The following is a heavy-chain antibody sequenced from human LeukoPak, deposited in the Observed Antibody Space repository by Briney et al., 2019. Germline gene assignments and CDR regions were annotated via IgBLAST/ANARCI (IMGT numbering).Heavy chain of an antibody. J-gene: IGHJ4*02. Sequence: GGSLRLSCAASGFTFSSYGMHWVRQAPGKGLEWVAFIRYDGSNKYYADSVKGRFTISRDNSKNTLYLQMNSLRAEDTAVYYCARLRGYSYGYDFDYWGQGTLVTVSS. D-gene: IGHD5-18*01. CDR1: GFTFSSYG. V-gene: IGHV3-30*02. CDR2: IRYDGSNK. CDR3: ARLRGYSYGYDFDY.